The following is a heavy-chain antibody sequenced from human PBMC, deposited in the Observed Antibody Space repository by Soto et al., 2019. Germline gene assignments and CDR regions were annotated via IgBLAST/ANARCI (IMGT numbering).Heavy chain of an antibody. D-gene: IGHD2-21*01. CDR2: IIPLLGIG. Sequence: QVQLVQSGPEVKKSGSSVKVSCKVSGGTLSSETISWLRQAPGQGLEWMGRIIPLLGIGNYAQKFQGRVTITEDISTNTGYLELSRITSPHTAIYYCAREEGYSNMRTLPVYHMDLWGNATTATASS. CDR1: GGTLSSET. CDR3: AREEGYSNMRTLPVYHMDL. J-gene: IGHJ6*03. V-gene: IGHV1-69*08.